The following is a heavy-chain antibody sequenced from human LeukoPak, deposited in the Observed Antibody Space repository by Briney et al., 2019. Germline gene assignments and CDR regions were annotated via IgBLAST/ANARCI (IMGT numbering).Heavy chain of an antibody. V-gene: IGHV1-2*02. CDR2: INPNSGGT. Sequence: ASVKVSCKASGYTFTGYYIHWVRQAPGERLEWMGWINPNSGGTNTAQKFQGRVTMTRDTSITTAYMELSSLRSDDTAVYYCARGSEPEVSLWFVPGYWGQGTLVTVSS. CDR1: GYTFTGYY. J-gene: IGHJ4*02. CDR3: ARGSEPEVSLWFVPGY. D-gene: IGHD3-10*01.